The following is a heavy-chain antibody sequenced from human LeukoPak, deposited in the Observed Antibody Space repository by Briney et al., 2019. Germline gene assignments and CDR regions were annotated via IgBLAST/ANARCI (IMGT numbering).Heavy chain of an antibody. CDR3: AKEGFDS. CDR2: ISNSGGST. Sequence: GGSLRLSCAASGFTFSAFWMHWVRQAPGKGLEWVSSISNSGGSTYYADSVKGRFTISRDNSKNTLYLQMNSLRAEDTAVYYCAKEGFDSWGQGTLVTVSS. J-gene: IGHJ4*02. CDR1: GFTFSAFW. V-gene: IGHV3-23*01.